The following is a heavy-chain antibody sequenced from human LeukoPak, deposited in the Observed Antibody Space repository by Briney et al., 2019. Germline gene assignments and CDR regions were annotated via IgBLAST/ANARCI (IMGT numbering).Heavy chain of an antibody. CDR2: FYHSGST. Sequence: PSETLSLTCAVSGYSISSGYYWGWVRQPPGKGLEWIGSFYHSGSTYYNPSLKSRVTISVDTSKNQFSLKLSSVTAADTAVYYCARLSDDIVVVLAAPGYYFDYWGQGTLVTVSS. CDR1: GYSISSGYY. V-gene: IGHV4-38-2*01. J-gene: IGHJ4*02. D-gene: IGHD2-2*01. CDR3: ARLSDDIVVVLAAPGYYFDY.